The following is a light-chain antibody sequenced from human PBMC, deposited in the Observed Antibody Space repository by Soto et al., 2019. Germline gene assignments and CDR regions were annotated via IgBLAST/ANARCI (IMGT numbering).Light chain of an antibody. V-gene: IGKV3-15*01. CDR3: QQYKHWRT. CDR2: HAS. CDR1: QSVDSN. Sequence: EIVMTQSPATLSVSPGERATLSCRASQSVDSNLAWSQQKPGQAPRLLIYHASTRATGVPARFSGSGSGTDFTRTIISLQSEEFAVYYCQQYKHWRTFGQGTTVEIK. J-gene: IGKJ1*01.